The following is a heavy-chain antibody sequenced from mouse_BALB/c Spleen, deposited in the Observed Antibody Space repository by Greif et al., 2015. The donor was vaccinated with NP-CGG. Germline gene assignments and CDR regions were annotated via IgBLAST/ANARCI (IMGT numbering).Heavy chain of an antibody. CDR1: GYTFTSYW. CDR3: TREGGFAY. CDR2: IDPSDSYT. V-gene: IGHV1S127*01. Sequence: VKLVESGAERVKPGASVKMSCKASGYTFTSYWMHWVKQRPGQGLEWIGVIDPSDSYTSYNQKFKGKATLTVDTSSSAAYMQLSSLTSEDSAVYYCTREGGFAYWGQGTLVTVSA. J-gene: IGHJ3*01.